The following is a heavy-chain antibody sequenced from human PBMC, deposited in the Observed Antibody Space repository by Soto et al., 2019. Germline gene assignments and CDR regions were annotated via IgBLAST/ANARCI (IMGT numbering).Heavy chain of an antibody. CDR3: ARGPSRAGTTIIYYFDY. Sequence: PSETLSLTCTVSGGSISSYYWSWIRQPPGKGLEWIGYIYYSGSTNYNPSLKSRVTISVDTSKNQFSLKLSSVTAADTAVYYCARGPSRAGTTIIYYFDYWGQGTLVTVSS. CDR1: GGSISSYY. CDR2: IYYSGST. V-gene: IGHV4-59*01. D-gene: IGHD1-1*01. J-gene: IGHJ4*02.